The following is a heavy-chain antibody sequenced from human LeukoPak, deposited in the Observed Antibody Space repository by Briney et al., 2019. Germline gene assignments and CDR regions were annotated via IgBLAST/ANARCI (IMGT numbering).Heavy chain of an antibody. D-gene: IGHD5-18*01. J-gene: IGHJ5*02. V-gene: IGHV4-59*01. CDR2: VYYSGST. CDR3: AVTPTYSSGFGWFDP. CDR1: GASISSYY. Sequence: SETLSLTCTVSGASISSYYWSWIRQPPGKGLEWIGYVYYSGSTNYNPSLKSRVTISVDTSNNQFSLNLISVTVADTAVYFCAVTPTYSSGFGWFDPWGQGTLVTVSS.